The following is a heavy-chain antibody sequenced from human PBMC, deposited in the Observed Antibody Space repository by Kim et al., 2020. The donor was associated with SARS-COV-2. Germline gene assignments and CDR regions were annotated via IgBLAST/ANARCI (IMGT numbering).Heavy chain of an antibody. CDR2: NGGSDGKT. CDR3: AKDLGSVGFGSDS. Sequence: GGSLRLSCATSGFTLRNYVMNWVRQAPGKGLEWVSANGGSDGKTYYADSVKGRFTMSRDYSKNTVYLQMDSLRAEDTALYYCAKDLGSVGFGSDSWGQG. V-gene: IGHV3-23*01. J-gene: IGHJ4*02. D-gene: IGHD3-16*01. CDR1: GFTLRNYV.